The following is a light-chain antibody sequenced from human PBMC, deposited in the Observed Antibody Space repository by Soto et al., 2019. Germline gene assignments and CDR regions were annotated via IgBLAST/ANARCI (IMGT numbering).Light chain of an antibody. CDR2: GVS. CDR1: ESLSYF. Sequence: EIVLTQSPATLSVSPGERVTLSCRASESLSYFLAWYQHKPGQSPRLLIYGVSTRVAGLPSRFSGGGSATDFTLTISSLQSEDFAVYYCQSYNDWPFAFGQGTKLEI. CDR3: QSYNDWPFA. V-gene: IGKV3-15*01. J-gene: IGKJ2*01.